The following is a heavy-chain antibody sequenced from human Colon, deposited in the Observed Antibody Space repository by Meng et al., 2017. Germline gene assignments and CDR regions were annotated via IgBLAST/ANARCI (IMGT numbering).Heavy chain of an antibody. CDR1: GFIFSSYE. Sequence: GGSLRLSCTASGFIFSSYEMNWVRQTPGKGLEWVSFISTSGATIHYADSVKGRFTISRDNAKNSLYLQMNSLRDEDTALYYCARDGGGHDHGRFYYYGSDVWGQGTTVTGSS. CDR2: ISTSGATI. CDR3: ARDGGGHDHGRFYYYGSDV. J-gene: IGHJ6*02. D-gene: IGHD3-16*01. V-gene: IGHV3-48*03.